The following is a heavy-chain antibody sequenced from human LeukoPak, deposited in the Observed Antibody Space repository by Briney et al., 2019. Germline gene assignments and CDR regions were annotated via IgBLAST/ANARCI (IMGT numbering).Heavy chain of an antibody. D-gene: IGHD1-26*01. Sequence: PSETLSLTCTVSGGSISSYYWSWIRQPPGKGLEWIGYIYYSGSTNYNPSLKSRVTISVDTSKNQFSLKLSSVTAADTAVYYCATSPGLGAFDIWGQGTMVTVSS. V-gene: IGHV4-59*01. CDR2: IYYSGST. CDR1: GGSISSYY. CDR3: ATSPGLGAFDI. J-gene: IGHJ3*02.